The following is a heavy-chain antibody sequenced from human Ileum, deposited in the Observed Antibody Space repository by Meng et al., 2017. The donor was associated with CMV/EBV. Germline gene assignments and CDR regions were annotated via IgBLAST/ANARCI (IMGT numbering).Heavy chain of an antibody. Sequence: LSCVVSGFTFSDYWMNWVRQAPGKGLEWVANIKQDGSERYYVDSVKGRFTISRDNAKNSLFLQVNSLRAEDTAVYYCAGGRGFLIDFWGRGTLVTSPQ. CDR2: IKQDGSER. J-gene: IGHJ4*02. V-gene: IGHV3-7*04. CDR3: AGGRGFLIDF. CDR1: GFTFSDYW. D-gene: IGHD3-3*01.